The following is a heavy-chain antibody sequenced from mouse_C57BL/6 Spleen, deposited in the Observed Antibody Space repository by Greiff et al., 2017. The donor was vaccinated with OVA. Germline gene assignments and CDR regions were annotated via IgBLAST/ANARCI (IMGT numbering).Heavy chain of an antibody. CDR2: IDPSDSYT. D-gene: IGHD1-1*01. J-gene: IGHJ1*03. V-gene: IGHV1-69*01. Sequence: VQLQQPGAELVMPGASVKLSCKASGYTFTSYWMHWVKQRPGQGLEWIGEIDPSDSYTNYNQKFKGKSTLTVDTSASTAYMQLSSLTSEDSAVYYCARRHHYCGSSYRYFDVWGTGTTVTVSS. CDR1: GYTFTSYW. CDR3: ARRHHYCGSSYRYFDV.